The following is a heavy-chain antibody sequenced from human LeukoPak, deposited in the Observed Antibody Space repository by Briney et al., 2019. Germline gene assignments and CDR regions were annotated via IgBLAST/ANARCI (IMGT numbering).Heavy chain of an antibody. Sequence: PGGSLRLSCAASGFTVSNAWMSWVRQAPGKGLEWVGRIKSKTDGWTTDYAAPVKGRFTISRDDSKNTLYLQMNSLKTEDTVVYYCTTERRAINYFDYWGQGTLVTVSS. CDR2: IKSKTDGWTT. CDR1: GFTVSNAW. D-gene: IGHD3-9*01. V-gene: IGHV3-15*01. CDR3: TTERRAINYFDY. J-gene: IGHJ4*02.